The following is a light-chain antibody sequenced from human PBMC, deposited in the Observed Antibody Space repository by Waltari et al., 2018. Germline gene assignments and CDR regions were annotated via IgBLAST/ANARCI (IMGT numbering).Light chain of an antibody. Sequence: ELVLTQSPGTLSLSPGDRATLSCRASERISGDYLAWFQHKPGQAPRLLFHRASSRATGIPERVSGSGTETDFTLTCSSLDPGDFAVYYCQEYGSSPLFTFGQGTKLEI. J-gene: IGKJ2*01. CDR3: QEYGSSPLFT. V-gene: IGKV3-20*01. CDR1: ERISGDY. CDR2: RAS.